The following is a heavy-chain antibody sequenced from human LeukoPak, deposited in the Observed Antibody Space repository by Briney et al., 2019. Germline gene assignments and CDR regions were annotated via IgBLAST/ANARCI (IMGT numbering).Heavy chain of an antibody. J-gene: IGHJ4*02. CDR2: IRYDGSNK. CDR3: AKKDSGYLGDFDY. CDR1: GFTFSLYT. D-gene: IGHD5-12*01. Sequence: GGSLRLSCAASGFTFSLYTMHWVRQAPGKGLEWVAFIRYDGSNKYYADSVKGRFTISRDNSKNTLYLQMNSLRADDTAVYYCAKKDSGYLGDFDYWGQGTLVTVSS. V-gene: IGHV3-30*02.